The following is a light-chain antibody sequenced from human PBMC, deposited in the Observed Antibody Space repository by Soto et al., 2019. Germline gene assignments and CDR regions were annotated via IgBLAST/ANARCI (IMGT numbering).Light chain of an antibody. CDR2: GAF. V-gene: IGKV3-20*01. J-gene: IGKJ2*01. CDR3: QQYVNSPVT. CDR1: QRVNSSY. Sequence: EIVLTQSPDNLYLSPGEGATLSCRASQRVNSSYLAWYQQKAGQAPRLLISGAFDRATGVPVRVSGSGYGTDFTLTISRLEPEDFAVYYCQQYVNSPVTFGQGTKLQIK.